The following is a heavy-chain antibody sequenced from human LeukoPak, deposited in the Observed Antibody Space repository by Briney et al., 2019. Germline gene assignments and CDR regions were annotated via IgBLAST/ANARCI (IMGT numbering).Heavy chain of an antibody. Sequence: SVKVSCKASGYTFTSYYMHWVRQAPGQGLEWMGRIIPILGIANYAQKFQGRVTITADESSNTASLDLSSLTSEDTAVYYCATDPNPYSSTSGYFDFWGQGTLVTISS. CDR2: IIPILGIA. V-gene: IGHV1-69*04. D-gene: IGHD6-13*01. CDR3: ATDPNPYSSTSGYFDF. J-gene: IGHJ4*02. CDR1: GYTFTSYY.